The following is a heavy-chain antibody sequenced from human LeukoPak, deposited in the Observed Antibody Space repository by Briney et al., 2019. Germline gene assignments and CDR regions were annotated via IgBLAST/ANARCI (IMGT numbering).Heavy chain of an antibody. CDR1: GYTFTGYY. CDR3: AREESRHYDILTGYHRWFDP. V-gene: IGHV1-2*02. CDR2: INPNSGGT. D-gene: IGHD3-9*01. J-gene: IGHJ5*02. Sequence: GASVKVSCKASGYTFTGYYMHWVRQAPGQGLEWMGWINPNSGGTNYAQKFQGRVTMTRDTSISTAYMELSRLRSDDTAVYYCAREESRHYDILTGYHRWFDPWGQGTLVTVSS.